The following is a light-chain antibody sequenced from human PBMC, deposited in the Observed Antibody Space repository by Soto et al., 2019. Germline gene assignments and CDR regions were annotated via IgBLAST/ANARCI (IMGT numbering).Light chain of an antibody. Sequence: DIQMIQSPSSLSASVGDRVTITCRASQAISKYVAWFQQIPGKAPKSLIYATSRLQSGVPSKFSGSGSGTDFTLTISSLQPEDFATYYCQQYDSYPRTFGQGTRLEMK. J-gene: IGKJ2*01. V-gene: IGKV1-16*02. CDR2: ATS. CDR3: QQYDSYPRT. CDR1: QAISKY.